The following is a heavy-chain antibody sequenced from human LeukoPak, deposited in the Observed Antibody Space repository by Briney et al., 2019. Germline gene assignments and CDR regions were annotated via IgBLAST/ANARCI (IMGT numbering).Heavy chain of an antibody. CDR3: ARVRGDY. CDR1: GGSFSGYY. V-gene: IGHV4-34*01. D-gene: IGHD3-10*01. Sequence: SETLSLTCAVYGGSFSGYYWSWIRQPPGKGLEWIGEINHSGSTNYNPSLKSRVTISVDTSKNQFSLKLSSVTAADKAVYYCARVRGDYWGQGTLVTVSS. J-gene: IGHJ4*02. CDR2: INHSGST.